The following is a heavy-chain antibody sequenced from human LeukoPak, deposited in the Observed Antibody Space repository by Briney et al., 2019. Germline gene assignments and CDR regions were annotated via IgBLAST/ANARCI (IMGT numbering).Heavy chain of an antibody. J-gene: IGHJ4*02. V-gene: IGHV3-48*02. D-gene: IGHD4-17*01. CDR1: GFTFSSDS. CDR2: ISSSGNTK. CDR3: ARDLTSVPTR. Sequence: GGSLRLSCAVSGFTFSSDSMNWVRQAPGKGLEWVSYISSSGNTKHYVDSVKGRFTISRDNATNSVYLQMNSLRNEDTAVYYCARDLTSVPTRWGQGTLVTVSS.